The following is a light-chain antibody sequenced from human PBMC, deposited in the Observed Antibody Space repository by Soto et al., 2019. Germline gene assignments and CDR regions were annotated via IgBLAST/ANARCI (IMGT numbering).Light chain of an antibody. J-gene: IGKJ4*01. CDR1: QGIGVY. CDR2: AAS. Sequence: DIQMTQSPSSLSASLGDRVTFTCRASQGIGVYLAWFQQKPGNVPKLLIYAASTLESGVPSRFSGSGSGTDFTITISSLQPGDVATYYCQKYNSAPLTFGGGTKVEIK. CDR3: QKYNSAPLT. V-gene: IGKV1-27*01.